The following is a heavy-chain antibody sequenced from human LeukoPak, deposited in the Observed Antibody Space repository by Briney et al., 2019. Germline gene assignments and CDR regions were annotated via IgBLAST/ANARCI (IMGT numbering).Heavy chain of an antibody. CDR3: ARDLLIPYYYDSSGTRGDY. J-gene: IGHJ4*02. CDR2: ISAYNGNT. Sequence: ASVKFSCKASGYTFTSYGNSWVRQAPGQGLEWMGWISAYNGNTNYAQKLQGRVTMTTDTSTSTAYLELRSVRSDATAVYYCARDLLIPYYYDSSGTRGDYWGQGTLVTVSS. CDR1: GYTFTSYG. D-gene: IGHD3-22*01. V-gene: IGHV1-18*01.